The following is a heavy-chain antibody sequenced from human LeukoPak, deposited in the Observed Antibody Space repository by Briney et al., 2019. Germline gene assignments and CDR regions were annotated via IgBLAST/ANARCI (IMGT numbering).Heavy chain of an antibody. CDR3: ARDRVHHYDSSGYYYEAPQYYSDY. J-gene: IGHJ4*02. V-gene: IGHV4-4*07. CDR1: GVSISTFY. CDR2: IYTRGST. Sequence: SETLSLTCTVSGVSISTFYWSWIRQPAGKGLEWIGHIYTRGSTNYNPSLKSRVTMSVDTSKNQFSLKLSSVTAADTAVYYCARDRVHHYDSSGYYYEAPQYYSDYWGQGTLVTVSS. D-gene: IGHD3-22*01.